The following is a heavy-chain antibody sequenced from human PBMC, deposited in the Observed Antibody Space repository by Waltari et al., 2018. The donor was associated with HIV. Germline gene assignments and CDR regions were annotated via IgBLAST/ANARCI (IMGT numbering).Heavy chain of an antibody. V-gene: IGHV4-34*01. Sequence: QAQLQQWGTGLLKPSEALSLTCAVYGASFNDYYWTWIRQLPGKGLEWMGEVGPGVNVSFLPSLRHRLSLPSDASKKQLSWTLTSVAATATGVYFCARGLQMTSYASGNWLWEQMLSRFFFDLWGQGTRV. CDR3: ARGLQMTSYASGNWLWEQMLSRFFFDL. CDR1: GASFNDYY. D-gene: IGHD3-3*01. J-gene: IGHJ4*02. CDR2: VGPGVNV.